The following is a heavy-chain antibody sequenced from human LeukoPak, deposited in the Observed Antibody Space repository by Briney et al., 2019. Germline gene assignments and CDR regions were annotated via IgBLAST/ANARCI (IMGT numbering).Heavy chain of an antibody. CDR1: GFTFSSYG. V-gene: IGHV3-30*18. Sequence: GRFLILSCAASGFTFSSYGMHWVRQAPGKGLEWVAIISYDESNKYYADSVKGRFTISRDNSKNTLYLQMNSLRAEDTAVYYCAKDYEDYWGQGTLATVSS. CDR2: ISYDESNK. CDR3: AKDYEDY. J-gene: IGHJ4*02. D-gene: IGHD3-22*01.